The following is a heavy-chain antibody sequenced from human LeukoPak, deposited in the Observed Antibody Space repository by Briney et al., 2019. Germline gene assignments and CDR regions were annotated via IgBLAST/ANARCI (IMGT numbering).Heavy chain of an antibody. Sequence: GGSLRLSCSASGFTFNNYAMHWVRQAPGKGLEDVSAISSNGGITYYADSVKGRFTISRDNSKNTLYLEMNSLRAEDSAVYFCARDPRVMAVAGPFYFDYWGQGTLVTVSS. D-gene: IGHD6-19*01. J-gene: IGHJ4*02. CDR1: GFTFNNYA. V-gene: IGHV3-64*04. CDR2: ISSNGGIT. CDR3: ARDPRVMAVAGPFYFDY.